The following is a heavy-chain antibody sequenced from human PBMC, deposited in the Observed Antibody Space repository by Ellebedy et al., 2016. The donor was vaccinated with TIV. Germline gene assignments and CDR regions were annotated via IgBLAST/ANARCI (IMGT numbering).Heavy chain of an antibody. J-gene: IGHJ4*02. CDR1: GGSLSSGGSY. V-gene: IGHV4-39*07. Sequence: SETLSLTCTVSGGSLSSGGSYWDWIRQAPGKGLEWIGSIYSSGSTYDNPSLKSRVTISLDTSKNHFSLKLSSVTAADTAVYYCARASVMVRGVPLSGPSFDYWGPGTLVTVSS. CDR2: IYSSGST. D-gene: IGHD3-10*01. CDR3: ARASVMVRGVPLSGPSFDY.